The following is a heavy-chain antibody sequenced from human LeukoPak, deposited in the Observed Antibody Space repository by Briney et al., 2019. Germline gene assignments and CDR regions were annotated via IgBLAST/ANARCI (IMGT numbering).Heavy chain of an antibody. CDR2: ISSSSTYT. J-gene: IGHJ3*02. CDR3: ARDRSIGGFDI. CDR1: GFTFSDYY. Sequence: GGSLRLSCAASGFTFSDYYMSWIRQAPGKGLEWVSYISSSSTYTNYADSVKGRFTISRDNAKNSLCLQMNSLRAEDTAVYYCARDRSIGGFDIWAKGQWSPSLQ. D-gene: IGHD3-22*01. V-gene: IGHV3-11*05.